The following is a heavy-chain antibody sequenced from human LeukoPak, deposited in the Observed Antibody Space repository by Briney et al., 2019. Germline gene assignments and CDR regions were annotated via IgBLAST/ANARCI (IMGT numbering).Heavy chain of an antibody. CDR3: ARQGPMTTVDY. CDR1: DGSISSYY. CDR2: IYYSGST. J-gene: IGHJ4*02. Sequence: PSETLSLTCTVSDGSISSYYWSWIRKPPGKGLEWIGYIYYSGSTNYNPSLKSRVTISVDTSKNQFSLKLSSVTAADTAVYYCARQGPMTTVDYWGQGTLVTVSS. D-gene: IGHD4-11*01. V-gene: IGHV4-59*01.